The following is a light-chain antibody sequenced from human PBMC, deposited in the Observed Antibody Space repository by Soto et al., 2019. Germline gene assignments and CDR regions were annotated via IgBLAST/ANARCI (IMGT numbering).Light chain of an antibody. V-gene: IGKV3-20*01. Sequence: EIVLTQSPGTLSLSPVERTTLSCRASQSVSSSYLSRYQQQPGQAPRLLIYGASSRATGIPDRFSGSGSGTDFTLTISRLEPEDFAVYYCQQYGRSPTFGHGTKVDIK. J-gene: IGKJ1*01. CDR3: QQYGRSPT. CDR1: QSVSSSY. CDR2: GAS.